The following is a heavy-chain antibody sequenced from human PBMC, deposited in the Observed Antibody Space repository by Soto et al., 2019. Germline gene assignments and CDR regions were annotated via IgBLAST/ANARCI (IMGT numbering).Heavy chain of an antibody. J-gene: IGHJ6*02. D-gene: IGHD2-2*01. Sequence: LSLTCAVYGGSFSVYYWSWIRQPPGKGLEWIGEINHSGSTNYNPSLKSRVTISVDTSKNQFSLKLSSVTAADTAVYYCARGRAGYCSSTSCYPSGRYYYYYGMDAWGQGTTVTVSS. V-gene: IGHV4-34*01. CDR3: ARGRAGYCSSTSCYPSGRYYYYYGMDA. CDR1: GGSFSVYY. CDR2: INHSGST.